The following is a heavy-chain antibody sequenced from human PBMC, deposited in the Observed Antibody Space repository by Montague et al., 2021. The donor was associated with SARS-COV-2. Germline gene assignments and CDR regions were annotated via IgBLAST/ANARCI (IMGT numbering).Heavy chain of an antibody. D-gene: IGHD3-10*01. Sequence: SETLSLTCGVSGDSIISTNWWSWVRQPPGKGLEWIGEIHHSGDTNYNPSFKSRVTISVDQSKNQYSLELNFVTAADAALYYCLRAGGFDYRPPVWGQGVLVIVSS. CDR3: LRAGGFDYRPPV. J-gene: IGHJ4*02. V-gene: IGHV4-4*02. CDR2: IHHSGDT. CDR1: GDSIISTNW.